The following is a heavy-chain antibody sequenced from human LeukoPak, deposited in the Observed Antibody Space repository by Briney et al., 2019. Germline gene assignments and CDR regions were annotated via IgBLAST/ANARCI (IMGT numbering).Heavy chain of an antibody. D-gene: IGHD2-15*01. CDR2: INHSGST. Sequence: SETLSLTRAVYGGSFSGYYWSWIRRPPGKGLEWIGEINHSGSTNYNPSLKSRVTISVDTSKNQFSLKLSSVTAADTAVYYCARTIGYCSGGSCYSPFDYWGQGTLVTVSS. V-gene: IGHV4-34*01. CDR3: ARTIGYCSGGSCYSPFDY. J-gene: IGHJ4*02. CDR1: GGSFSGYY.